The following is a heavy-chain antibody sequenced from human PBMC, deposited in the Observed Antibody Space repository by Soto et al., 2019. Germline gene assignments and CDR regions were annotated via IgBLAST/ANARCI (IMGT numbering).Heavy chain of an antibody. CDR2: INADGTST. J-gene: IGHJ4*02. CDR3: VKVLARGVGVPRFYFDS. D-gene: IGHD2-2*01. V-gene: IGHV3-74*01. Sequence: DVQLVESGGGLVQPGGSLRLSCEASGFTFSNSWMHWVRQVSGKGLEWVSRINADGTSTSYADSVKDRFTISRDNAKNTLSLHVNSLRAEDTAVYYCVKVLARGVGVPRFYFDSWGQGALVTVSS. CDR1: GFTFSNSW.